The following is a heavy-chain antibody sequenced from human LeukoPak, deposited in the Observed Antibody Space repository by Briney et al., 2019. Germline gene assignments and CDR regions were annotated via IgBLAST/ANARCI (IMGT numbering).Heavy chain of an antibody. V-gene: IGHV1-2*02. D-gene: IGHD4-11*01. J-gene: IGHJ4*02. Sequence: ASVKVSCKASGYTFTGYYMHWVRPAPGQGLEWMGWINPNSGGTNYAQKFQGRVTMTRDTSISTAYMELSRLRSDDTAVYYCARDDYSNHYFDYWGQETLVTVSS. CDR3: ARDDYSNHYFDY. CDR1: GYTFTGYY. CDR2: INPNSGGT.